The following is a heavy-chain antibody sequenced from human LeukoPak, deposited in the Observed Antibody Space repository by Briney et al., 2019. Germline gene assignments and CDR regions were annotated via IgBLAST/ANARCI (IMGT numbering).Heavy chain of an antibody. CDR2: INPNSGGT. CDR3: ARDRVQDIVVVPAANWFDP. CDR1: GYTFTSYG. Sequence: GASVKVSCKASGYTFTSYGISWVRQAPGQGLEWMGWINPNSGGTNYAQKFQGRVTMTRDTSISTAYMELSRLRSDDTAVYYCARDRVQDIVVVPAANWFDPWGQGTLVTVSS. V-gene: IGHV1-2*02. J-gene: IGHJ5*02. D-gene: IGHD2-2*01.